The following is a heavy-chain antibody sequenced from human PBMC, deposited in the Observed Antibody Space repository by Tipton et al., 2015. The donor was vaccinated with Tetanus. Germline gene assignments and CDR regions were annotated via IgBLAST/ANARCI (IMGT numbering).Heavy chain of an antibody. J-gene: IGHJ6*02. CDR3: ARVGISQNAYSYVYHGLDV. CDR2: IRDKANNFTT. V-gene: IGHV3-72*01. D-gene: IGHD5-18*01. Sequence: SLRLSCAASGFTFSDRYMDWVRQAPGKGLEWVGRIRDKANNFTTEYAASVKGRFTISRDNGKNLLYLQMNSLRVEDTAVYYCARVGISQNAYSYVYHGLDVWGQGTTVTVSS. CDR1: GFTFSDRY.